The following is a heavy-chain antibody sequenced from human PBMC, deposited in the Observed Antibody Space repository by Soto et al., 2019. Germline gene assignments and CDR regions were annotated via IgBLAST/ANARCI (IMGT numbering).Heavy chain of an antibody. CDR3: MTGSGY. CDR1: GGSISSGGYS. V-gene: IGHV4-30-2*01. CDR2: IYHSGSI. J-gene: IGHJ4*01. D-gene: IGHD3-9*01. Sequence: PSETLSLTCAVSGGSISSGGYSWSWIRQPPGKGLEGIGYIYHSGSIYYNPSLKSRLAISRDNAKNSASLLMDSLRVDDTALYYCMTGSGYWGLGTLVTVSS.